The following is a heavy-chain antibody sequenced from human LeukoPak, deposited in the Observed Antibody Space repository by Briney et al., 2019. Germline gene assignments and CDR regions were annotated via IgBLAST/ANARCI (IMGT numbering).Heavy chain of an antibody. D-gene: IGHD6-13*01. J-gene: IGHJ4*02. CDR3: ARSIPTGSWTDFAY. V-gene: IGHV4-59*01. Sequence: PSETLSLTCTVSGGSISSYYWSWIRQPPGKGLEWIGYIYYSGSTNYNPSLKSRVTISIDTSKNQFSLKLNSVTAADTALYYCARSIPTGSWTDFAYWGQGTLVTVSS. CDR2: IYYSGST. CDR1: GGSISSYY.